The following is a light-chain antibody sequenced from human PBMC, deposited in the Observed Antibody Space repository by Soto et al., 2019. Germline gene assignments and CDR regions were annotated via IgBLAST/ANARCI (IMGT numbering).Light chain of an antibody. CDR2: DTS. CDR3: FLSFGAVYV. Sequence: QAVVTQEPSLTVSPGGTVTLTCGSSTGPVTSRHYAYWFQQKPGQAPRTLIYDTSNKHSWTPARFSGSLLGGRAALTLSGAQPEDEADYYCFLSFGAVYVFGTGTKVTVL. J-gene: IGLJ1*01. V-gene: IGLV7-46*01. CDR1: TGPVTSRHY.